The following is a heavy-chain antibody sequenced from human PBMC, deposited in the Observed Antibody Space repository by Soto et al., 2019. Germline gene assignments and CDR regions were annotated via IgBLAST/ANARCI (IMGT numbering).Heavy chain of an antibody. CDR3: VCPDTRTSGFDS. Sequence: TGGSLRLSCAASGFTFSDHHMDWVRQAPGKGLEWVSRARNKASSYTTEYAASVKGRFTIPRDDSKDSLYLQMNSLKTEDTAVYFCVCPDTRTSGFDSWGQGTLVTVSS. CDR1: GFTFSDHH. D-gene: IGHD3-10*01. CDR2: ARNKASSYTT. V-gene: IGHV3-72*01. J-gene: IGHJ4*02.